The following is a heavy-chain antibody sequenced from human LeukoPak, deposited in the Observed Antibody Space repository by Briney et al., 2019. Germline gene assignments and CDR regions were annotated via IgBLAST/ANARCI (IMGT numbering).Heavy chain of an antibody. D-gene: IGHD1-26*01. Sequence: SETLSLTCTVSGGSISSSSYYWGWIRQPPGKGLEWIGSTYYSGSTYYNASLKSRVTISVDTSKNQFSLKLSSVTAADTAVYYCARDFGGSRGYWGQGTLVTVSS. CDR1: GGSISSSSYY. V-gene: IGHV4-39*07. CDR3: ARDFGGSRGY. J-gene: IGHJ4*02. CDR2: TYYSGST.